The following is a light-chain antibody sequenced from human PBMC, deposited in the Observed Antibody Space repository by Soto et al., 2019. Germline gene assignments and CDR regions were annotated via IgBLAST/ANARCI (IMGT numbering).Light chain of an antibody. CDR3: SSYAGSTLL. J-gene: IGLJ2*01. CDR1: SSDVGGYNY. V-gene: IGLV2-8*01. Sequence: QSALTQPPSASGSPGQSVTISCTGTSSDVGGYNYVSWYQQHPGKAPKLMIYEVSKRPSGVPDRFSCSKSGNTASLTVSGLQAEDEADYYCSSYAGSTLLFGGGTKLTVL. CDR2: EVS.